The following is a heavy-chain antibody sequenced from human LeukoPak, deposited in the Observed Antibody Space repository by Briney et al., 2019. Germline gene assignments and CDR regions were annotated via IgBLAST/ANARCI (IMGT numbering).Heavy chain of an antibody. J-gene: IGHJ4*02. CDR3: ARALGRRPFDY. D-gene: IGHD3-16*02. V-gene: IGHV4-39*07. Sequence: SETLSLTCTVSGGSISSSSYYWGWIRQPPGKGLEWIGSIYYSGSTYYNPSLKSRVTISVDTSKNQFSLKLSSVTAADTAVYYCARALGRRPFDYWGQGTLVTVSS. CDR2: IYYSGST. CDR1: GGSISSSSYY.